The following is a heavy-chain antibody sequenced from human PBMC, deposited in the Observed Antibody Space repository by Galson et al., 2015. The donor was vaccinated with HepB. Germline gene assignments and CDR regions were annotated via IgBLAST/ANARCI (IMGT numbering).Heavy chain of an antibody. CDR1: RSTFNNYA. D-gene: IGHD1-26*01. J-gene: IGHJ6*03. CDR3: ARGVGGVAIAYMDV. CDR2: VSYDGNNK. Sequence: SLRLSCAASRSTFNNYAMHWVRQTPGKGLEWVAVVSYDGNNKNSADSVKGRFTISRDNSKNTLYLHMNSLRAEDTAVYFCARGVGGVAIAYMDVWGNGTTVTVSS. V-gene: IGHV3-30-3*01.